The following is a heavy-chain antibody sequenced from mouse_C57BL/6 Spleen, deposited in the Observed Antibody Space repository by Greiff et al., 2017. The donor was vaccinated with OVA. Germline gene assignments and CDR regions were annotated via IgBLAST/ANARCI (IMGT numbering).Heavy chain of an antibody. CDR3: ARDGNCWYFDV. Sequence: DVMLVESGGGLVKPGGSLKLSCAASGFTFSDYGMHWVRQAPEKGLEWVAYISSGSSTIYYADTVKGRFTISRDIAKSTLFLQKTRRRSEDTAMYYGARDGNCWYFDVWGTGTTVTVSS. D-gene: IGHD2-1*01. V-gene: IGHV5-17*01. J-gene: IGHJ1*03. CDR1: GFTFSDYG. CDR2: ISSGSSTI.